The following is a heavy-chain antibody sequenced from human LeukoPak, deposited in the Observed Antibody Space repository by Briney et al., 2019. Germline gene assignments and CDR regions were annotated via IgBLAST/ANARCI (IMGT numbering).Heavy chain of an antibody. Sequence: GESLKISCKGSGYSFTSYWIGWVRQMPGKGLEWMGIIYPGDSDTRYSPSFQGQVTISADKSISTAYLQWSSLKASDTAMYYCARSNDMVRGVQYYFDYWGQGTLVTVSS. D-gene: IGHD3-10*01. J-gene: IGHJ4*02. CDR1: GYSFTSYW. V-gene: IGHV5-51*01. CDR2: IYPGDSDT. CDR3: ARSNDMVRGVQYYFDY.